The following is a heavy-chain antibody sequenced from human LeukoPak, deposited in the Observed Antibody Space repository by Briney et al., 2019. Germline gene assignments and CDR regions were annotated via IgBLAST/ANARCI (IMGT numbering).Heavy chain of an antibody. D-gene: IGHD6-19*01. CDR1: GYTFTSYA. J-gene: IGHJ4*02. CDR3: ARDLYPGIAVAGTFDY. V-gene: IGHV7-4-1*02. CDR2: INTNTGNP. Sequence: VASVKVSCKASGYTFTSYAMNWVRQAPGQGLEWMGWINTNTGNPTYAQGFTGRFVFSLDTSVSTAYLQISSLKAEDTAVYYCARDLYPGIAVAGTFDYWGQGTLVTVSS.